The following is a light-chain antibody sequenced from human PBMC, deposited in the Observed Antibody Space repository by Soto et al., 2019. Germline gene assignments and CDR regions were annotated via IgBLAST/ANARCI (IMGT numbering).Light chain of an antibody. CDR3: QQYNNWPVT. J-gene: IGKJ4*01. CDR1: QSITGN. CDR2: DAS. Sequence: EIVMTQSPATLSVSPGERAPLSCRARQSITGNLTWYQQKPGQAPRLLIYDASTRATGIPARFSGSGSGTEFTLTISSLQSEDFAVYYCQQYNNWPVTFGGGTKVDIK. V-gene: IGKV3-15*01.